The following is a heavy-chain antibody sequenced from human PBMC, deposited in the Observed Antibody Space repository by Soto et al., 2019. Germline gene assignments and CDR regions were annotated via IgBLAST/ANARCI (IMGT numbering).Heavy chain of an antibody. CDR2: IYPGDSDT. J-gene: IGHJ6*02. D-gene: IGHD2-2*02. Sequence: GESLKISCKGSGHSFTSHWIGWVRQMPGKGPEWMGIIYPGDSDTRYSPSFQGQVTISADKSISTAYLQWSSLKASDTAMYYCAMLSGCSSTSCYTHMDVWGQGTTVTVSS. CDR1: GHSFTSHW. V-gene: IGHV5-51*03. CDR3: AMLSGCSSTSCYTHMDV.